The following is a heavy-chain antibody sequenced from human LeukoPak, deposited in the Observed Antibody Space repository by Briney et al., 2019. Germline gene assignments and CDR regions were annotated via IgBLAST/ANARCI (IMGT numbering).Heavy chain of an antibody. J-gene: IGHJ4*01. Sequence: SETLSLTCAVYGGSFSQYYWSWMRQPPGKGLEWIGEINYSGGNNYNPSLKSRLTISVDTSKNQFSLRLSSVTAADTAIYYCARHAPVEPPARAFDFWGHGNLVVV. V-gene: IGHV4-34*01. CDR3: ARHAPVEPPARAFDF. D-gene: IGHD2-2*01. CDR1: GGSFSQYY. CDR2: INYSGGN.